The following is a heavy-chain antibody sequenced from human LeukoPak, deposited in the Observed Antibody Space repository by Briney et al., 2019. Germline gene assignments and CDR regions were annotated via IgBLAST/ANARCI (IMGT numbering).Heavy chain of an antibody. Sequence: GGSLRLSCAASGFTFSSYSMNWVRQAPGKGLEWVSSISSSSSYIYYADSVKGRFTTSRDNAKNSLYLQMSSLRAEDTAVYYCARDRGIAVAGTGNSFDYWGQGTLVTVSS. D-gene: IGHD6-19*01. CDR1: GFTFSSYS. J-gene: IGHJ4*02. V-gene: IGHV3-21*01. CDR2: ISSSSSYI. CDR3: ARDRGIAVAGTGNSFDY.